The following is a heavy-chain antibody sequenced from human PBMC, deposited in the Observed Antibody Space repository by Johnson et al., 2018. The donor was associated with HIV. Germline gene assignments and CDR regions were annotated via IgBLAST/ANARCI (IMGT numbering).Heavy chain of an antibody. V-gene: IGHV3-30*04. CDR1: GFTFSSYA. D-gene: IGHD7-27*01. CDR2: ISYDGKST. J-gene: IGHJ3*02. CDR3: APLGDAFDI. Sequence: VQLVESGGGVVQPGGSLRLSCAASGFTFSSYAMHWVRQAPGKGLEWVAVISYDGKSTYYADSVKGRFTISRDNSKNTLYLQMNSLRAEDTAVYYCAPLGDAFDIWGQGTMVTVSS.